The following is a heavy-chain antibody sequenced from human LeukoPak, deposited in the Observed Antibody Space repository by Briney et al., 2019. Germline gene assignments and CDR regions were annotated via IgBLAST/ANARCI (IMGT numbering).Heavy chain of an antibody. CDR2: ISYDGSNK. V-gene: IGHV3-30*18. Sequence: SCKASGYTFTSYYMHWVRQAPGKGLEWVAVISYDGSNKYYADSVKGRFTISRDNSKNTLYLQMNSLRAEDTAVYYCAKDLYAYSNYHYGMDVWGQGTTVTVSS. D-gene: IGHD4-11*01. CDR3: AKDLYAYSNYHYGMDV. J-gene: IGHJ6*02. CDR1: GYTFTSYY.